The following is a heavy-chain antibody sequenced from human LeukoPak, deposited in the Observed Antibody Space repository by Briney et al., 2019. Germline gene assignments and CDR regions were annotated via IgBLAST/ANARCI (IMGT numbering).Heavy chain of an antibody. Sequence: SETLSLTCTVSGGSISSYSWSWLRQPPGKGLEWIGYMYYSGSTSYNPSLKSRVTISVDTSKNQFSLKMSSVTAPDTAVYYCARLSGSGYYPFDNWGQGTLVTVSS. CDR1: GGSISSYS. V-gene: IGHV4-59*01. CDR3: ARLSGSGYYPFDN. D-gene: IGHD3-22*01. CDR2: MYYSGST. J-gene: IGHJ4*02.